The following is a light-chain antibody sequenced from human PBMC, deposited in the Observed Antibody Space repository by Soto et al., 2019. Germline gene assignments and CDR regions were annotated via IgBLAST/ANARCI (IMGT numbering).Light chain of an antibody. V-gene: IGLV2-14*01. CDR3: SSYTTSGSLV. CDR2: DVS. CDR1: SSDVGGYNY. J-gene: IGLJ2*01. Sequence: QSALTRPASVSGSPGQSITISCTGTSSDVGGYNYVSWYQQHPGKAPKLMIYDVSNRPSGVSNRFSGSKSGNTASLTISGLQAEDEADYYCSSYTTSGSLVFGGGTQLTVL.